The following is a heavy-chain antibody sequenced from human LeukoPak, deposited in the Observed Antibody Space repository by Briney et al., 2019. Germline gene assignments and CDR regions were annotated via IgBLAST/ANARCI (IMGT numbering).Heavy chain of an antibody. CDR3: ARDPDSSGYDWHWYFDL. J-gene: IGHJ2*01. V-gene: IGHV3-21*01. Sequence: PGGSLGLSCAASGFTFSSYSMNWVRQAPGKGLEWVSSISSSSSYIYYADSVKGRFTISRDNAKNSLYLQMNSLRAEDTAVYYCARDPDSSGYDWHWYFDLWGRGTLVTVSS. D-gene: IGHD3-22*01. CDR2: ISSSSSYI. CDR1: GFTFSSYS.